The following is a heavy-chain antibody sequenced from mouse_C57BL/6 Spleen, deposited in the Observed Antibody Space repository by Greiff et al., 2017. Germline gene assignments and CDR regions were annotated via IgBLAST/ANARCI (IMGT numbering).Heavy chain of an antibody. CDR1: GFSLTSYG. J-gene: IGHJ3*01. V-gene: IGHV2-2*01. CDR3: ASYYGSSLAWFAY. Sequence: QVQLKESGPGLVQPSQSLSITCTVSGFSLTSYGVHWVRQSPGKGLEWLGVIWSGGSTDYNAAFISRLSISKDKSKSQVFFKMNSLQADDTAIYYCASYYGSSLAWFAYWGQGTLVTVSA. D-gene: IGHD1-1*01. CDR2: IWSGGST.